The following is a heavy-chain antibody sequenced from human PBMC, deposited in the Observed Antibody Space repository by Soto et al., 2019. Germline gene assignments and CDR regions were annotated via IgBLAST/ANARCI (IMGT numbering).Heavy chain of an antibody. CDR2: IRTKVNDYAT. CDR1: GFTFRDSA. CDR3: TRPNDSGDYDWYFDL. D-gene: IGHD4-17*01. V-gene: IGHV3-73*02. Sequence: QLVESGGGLVQPGEALKLSCAASGFTFRDSALHWVRQASGKGLEWVGRIRTKVNDYATIYSESVKGRFSISRDDSKNTAFLVMDRLKTEDTAIYYCTRPNDSGDYDWYFDLWGRGTLVTVST. J-gene: IGHJ2*01.